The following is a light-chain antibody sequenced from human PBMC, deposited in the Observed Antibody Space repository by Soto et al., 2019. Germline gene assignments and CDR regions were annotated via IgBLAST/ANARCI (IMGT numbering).Light chain of an antibody. CDR2: LEGSGSY. CDR3: ATWDSNTRV. V-gene: IGLV4-60*02. CDR1: SGHSSYI. Sequence: SVLTQSSSASASLGSSVKLTCTLSSGHSSYIIAWHQQQPGKAPRYLMKLEGSGSYNKGSGVPDRFSGSSSGADRYLTISNLHFEDEADYYCATWDSNTRVFGGGTKLTVL. J-gene: IGLJ3*02.